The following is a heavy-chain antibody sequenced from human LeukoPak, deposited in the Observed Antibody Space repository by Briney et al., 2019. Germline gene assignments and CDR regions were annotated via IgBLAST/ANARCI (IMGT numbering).Heavy chain of an antibody. D-gene: IGHD6-19*01. V-gene: IGHV1-8*01. CDR1: GYTFSSFD. Sequence: ASVKVSCKASGYTFSSFDINWVRQATGQGLEWMGWMIHNSGNTGYGENSQGRVTMTRNTSISTAYMELSSLRSEDTAVYYCASNTVAGIPHWFDPWGQGTLVTVSS. CDR3: ASNTVAGIPHWFDP. J-gene: IGHJ5*02. CDR2: MIHNSGNT.